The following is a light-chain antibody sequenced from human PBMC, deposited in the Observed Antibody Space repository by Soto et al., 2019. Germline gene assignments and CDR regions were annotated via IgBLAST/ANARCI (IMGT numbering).Light chain of an antibody. CDR3: QQYVSSPRT. J-gene: IGKJ1*01. CDR2: GAS. CDR1: QSVTSSY. Sequence: EVVLTQSPGTLSLSPGERATLSCRASQSVTSSYLAWFQQKPGQAPRLLIYGASNRATGIPDRFSGSGSGTDFTLTISRLEPEDFAVYYCQQYVSSPRTFGKGTKVDI. V-gene: IGKV3-20*01.